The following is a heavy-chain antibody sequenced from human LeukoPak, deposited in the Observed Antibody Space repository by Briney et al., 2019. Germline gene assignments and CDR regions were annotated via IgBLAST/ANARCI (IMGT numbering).Heavy chain of an antibody. CDR1: GFTFSSSA. CDR2: ISASGGST. V-gene: IGHV3-23*01. CDR3: ARDPAGGTYDL. Sequence: GGSLRLSCAASGFTFSSSAMSWVRQVPGKGLEWVSGISASGGSTSYADSVRGRFTISRDNAQNSLYLQMNSLRAEDTAVYYCARDPAGGTYDLWGQGTMVTVSS. J-gene: IGHJ3*01.